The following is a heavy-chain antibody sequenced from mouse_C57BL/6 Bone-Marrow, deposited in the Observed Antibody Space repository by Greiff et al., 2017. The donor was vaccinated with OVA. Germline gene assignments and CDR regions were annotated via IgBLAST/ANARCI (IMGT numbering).Heavy chain of an antibody. Sequence: EVQLQQSGPSLVRPSQPLSLTCTVTGFSINSDCYWIWIRQFPGNKLEYIGYTFYSGITYYNPSLESRTYITRDTSKNQFSLKLSSVTTEDTATYYCARGILRLEIDYWGQGTTLTVSS. D-gene: IGHD1-2*01. CDR1: GFSINSDCY. CDR2: TFYSGIT. V-gene: IGHV3-3*01. CDR3: ARGILRLEIDY. J-gene: IGHJ2*01.